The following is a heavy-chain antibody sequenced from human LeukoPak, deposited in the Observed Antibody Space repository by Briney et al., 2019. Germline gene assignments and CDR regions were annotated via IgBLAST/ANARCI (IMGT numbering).Heavy chain of an antibody. J-gene: IGHJ4*02. CDR1: GDSINSFY. D-gene: IGHD2-15*01. V-gene: IGHV4-59*08. CDR2: VFHTGDT. CDR3: ARHPFATPFDH. Sequence: SETLSLTCAVSGDSINSFYWSWIRQPPGKGLGWIGYVFHTGDTNSNPSLKSRVTVSLDTSTSQVSLRLTSVTAADTAVYYCARHPFATPFDHWGRGILVTVSS.